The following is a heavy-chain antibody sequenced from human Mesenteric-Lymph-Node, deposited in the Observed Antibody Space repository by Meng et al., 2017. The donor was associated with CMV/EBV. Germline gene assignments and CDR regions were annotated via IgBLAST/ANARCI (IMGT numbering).Heavy chain of an antibody. Sequence: SVKVSCKASGGTFNNYTITWVRQAPEQGLEWMGGIIPVFGTANFAQKFQGRVTITADKSTSTAYMELSSLRSEDTAVYYCASFGGSYRAYYYYGMDVWGQGTTVTVSS. J-gene: IGHJ6*02. CDR2: IIPVFGTA. V-gene: IGHV1-69*06. CDR1: GGTFNNYT. D-gene: IGHD1-26*01. CDR3: ASFGGSYRAYYYYGMDV.